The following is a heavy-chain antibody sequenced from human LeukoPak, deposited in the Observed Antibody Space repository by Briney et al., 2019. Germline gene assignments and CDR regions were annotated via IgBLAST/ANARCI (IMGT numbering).Heavy chain of an antibody. CDR2: IYWNDDK. CDR3: ATNLYYYDSSGLIVVYFDY. Sequence: ESGPTLVKPTQTLTLTCTFSGFSLSTSGVGVGWIRQPPGKALEWLALIYWNDDKRYSPSLKSRLTITKDTSKNQVVLTMTNMDPVDTATYYCATNLYYYDSSGLIVVYFDYWGQGTLVTVSS. CDR1: GFSLSTSGVG. D-gene: IGHD3-22*01. J-gene: IGHJ4*02. V-gene: IGHV2-5*01.